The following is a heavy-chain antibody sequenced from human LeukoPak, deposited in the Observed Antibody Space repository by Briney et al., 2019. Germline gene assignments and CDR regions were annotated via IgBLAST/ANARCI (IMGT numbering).Heavy chain of an antibody. V-gene: IGHV4-30-4*08. J-gene: IGHJ4*02. CDR2: ISDSGST. CDR3: ARAYYYDSTGYLDY. D-gene: IGHD3-22*01. CDR1: RGSITSGVYY. Sequence: SQTLSLTCSVSRGSITSGVYYWSWIRQTPGKGLEWIGFISDSGSTYYNPSLKSRVILSGDTSKNPSSLKLNSVSAADTAVYYRARAYYYDSTGYLDYWGQGTLATVSS.